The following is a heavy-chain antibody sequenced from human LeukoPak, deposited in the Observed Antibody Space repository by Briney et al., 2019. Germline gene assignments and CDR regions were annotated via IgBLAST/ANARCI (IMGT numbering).Heavy chain of an antibody. CDR3: ARLDDSNSRRPENDASDV. D-gene: IGHD3-22*01. J-gene: IGHJ3*01. V-gene: IGHV3-66*02. CDR2: IYSGGDT. CDR1: GSTVKRNY. Sequence: GSLRLSCAVSGSTVKRNYMSWARQAPGKGLEWVSVIYSGGDTYYADSVKGRFTISRDNSKNTVYLQMNNLRPEDTAVYYCARLDDSNSRRPENDASDVWGQGTTVTVSS.